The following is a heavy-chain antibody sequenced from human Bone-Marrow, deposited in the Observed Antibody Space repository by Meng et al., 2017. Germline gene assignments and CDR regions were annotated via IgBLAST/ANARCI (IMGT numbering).Heavy chain of an antibody. D-gene: IGHD6-19*01. CDR3: ARPRSSGWVNDALDI. CDR1: GFTFSSYW. V-gene: IGHV3-7*01. J-gene: IGHJ3*02. CDR2: IKQDGSEK. Sequence: GESLKISCAASGFTFSSYWMSWVRQAPGKGLEWVAMIKQDGSEKYYVDSVKGRFTISRDNAKNSLYLQMNSLTAEDTAVYYCARPRSSGWVNDALDIWGQGTMVTVSS.